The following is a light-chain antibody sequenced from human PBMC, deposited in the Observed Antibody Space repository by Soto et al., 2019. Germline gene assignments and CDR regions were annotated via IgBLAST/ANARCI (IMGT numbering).Light chain of an antibody. CDR3: QQYGTLIT. V-gene: IGKV3-20*01. Sequence: ENLLTQSPGTLSLSPGEGATLSCRASRGVSANYLAWYQQKPGQAPTLLIYGASIRAAGIPDRFSGSGSGTDFTLTISRLEPEDSAVYYCQQYGTLITFGQGTRLEIK. CDR1: RGVSANY. CDR2: GAS. J-gene: IGKJ5*01.